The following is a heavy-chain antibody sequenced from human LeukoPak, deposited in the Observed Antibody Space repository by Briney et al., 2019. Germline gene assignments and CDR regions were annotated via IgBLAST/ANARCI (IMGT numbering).Heavy chain of an antibody. Sequence: GGSLRLSCSASGFPFSSYAMHWVRQAPGKGLEYVSAISDSGGSTYYADSVKGRFTISRDNSKNTLSLQVNSLSAEDTAVYYCAKGRYCDSTTCAYHGLDVWGQGTTVTVSS. D-gene: IGHD2-2*01. J-gene: IGHJ6*02. CDR2: ISDSGGST. V-gene: IGHV3-23*01. CDR3: AKGRYCDSTTCAYHGLDV. CDR1: GFPFSSYA.